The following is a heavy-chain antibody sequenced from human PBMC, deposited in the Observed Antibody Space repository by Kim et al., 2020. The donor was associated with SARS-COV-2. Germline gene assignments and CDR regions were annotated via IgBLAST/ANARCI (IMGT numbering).Heavy chain of an antibody. CDR2: LRSRVDGGTA. CDR3: TTDYERIGGLCDGDICNPASL. V-gene: IGHV3-15*01. J-gene: IGHJ4*02. CDR1: GFTFTRVW. D-gene: IGHD2-21*01. Sequence: GGSLRLSCAASGFTFTRVWLSWVRQAPGKGLEWVGRLRSRVDGGTADYAAPVKGRFTITRDDSKDTLYLQMNGLTTEDTAVYYCTTDYERIGGLCDGDICNPASLWGQGTLGTVST.